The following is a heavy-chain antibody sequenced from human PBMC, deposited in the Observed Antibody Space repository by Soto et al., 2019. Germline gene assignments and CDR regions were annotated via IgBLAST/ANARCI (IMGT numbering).Heavy chain of an antibody. Sequence: QVQLVESGGGVVQPGRSLRLSCAASGFTFSSYAMHWVRQAPGKGLEWVAVISYDGSNKYYADSVKGRFTISRDNSKNPLYLQMNSLRAEDTAVYYCARPGGYGDSQGFQHWGQGTLVTVSS. CDR3: ARPGGYGDSQGFQH. CDR1: GFTFSSYA. CDR2: ISYDGSNK. V-gene: IGHV3-30-3*01. D-gene: IGHD4-17*01. J-gene: IGHJ1*01.